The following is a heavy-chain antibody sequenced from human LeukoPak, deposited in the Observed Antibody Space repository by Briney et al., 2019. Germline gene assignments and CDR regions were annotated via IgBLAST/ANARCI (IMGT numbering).Heavy chain of an antibody. CDR1: EFTFSNYY. V-gene: IGHV3-11*06. Sequence: PGGSLRLSCAASEFTFSNYYMSWIRQAPGKGLEWVSYISGSSSYTNYADSVKGRFTISRDIAKNSLYLQMNSLRVEDTAVYYCARDSRGSSWFFDYWGQGALVTVSS. CDR2: ISGSSSYT. D-gene: IGHD6-13*01. J-gene: IGHJ4*02. CDR3: ARDSRGSSWFFDY.